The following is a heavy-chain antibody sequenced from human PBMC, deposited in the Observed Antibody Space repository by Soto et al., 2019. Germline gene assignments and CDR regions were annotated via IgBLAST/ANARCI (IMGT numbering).Heavy chain of an antibody. J-gene: IGHJ4*02. D-gene: IGHD2-15*01. CDR2: MSYDESKK. CDR3: AKDRRDGDFMHILVVDF. CDR1: GFRLSSYA. V-gene: IGHV3-30*18. Sequence: QVRLVESGGGVVQPGGSLRLSCATSGFRLSSYAMHWVRQAPGKGLEWVALMSYDESKKYYADSVKGRFTISRDTSKNTLVLEMNNLRVGDTAVYYCAKDRRDGDFMHILVVDFWGQGALVTVSS.